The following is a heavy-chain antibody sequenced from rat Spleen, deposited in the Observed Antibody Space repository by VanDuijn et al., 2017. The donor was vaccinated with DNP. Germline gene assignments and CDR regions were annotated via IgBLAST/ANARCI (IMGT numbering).Heavy chain of an antibody. CDR2: ISSGGGTT. Sequence: EVQLVESGGGLVQPGRSMKLSCAASGFTFNDHYMAWVRQGPTKGLEWVAAISSGGGTTYYRDSVKGRFTISRDNEKSTLYLQMDSLRSEDTATYYCTRPDYSDGSYYYGWFAYWGQGTLVTVSS. D-gene: IGHD1-12*02. CDR3: TRPDYSDGSYYYGWFAY. V-gene: IGHV5-25*01. CDR1: GFTFNDHY. J-gene: IGHJ3*01.